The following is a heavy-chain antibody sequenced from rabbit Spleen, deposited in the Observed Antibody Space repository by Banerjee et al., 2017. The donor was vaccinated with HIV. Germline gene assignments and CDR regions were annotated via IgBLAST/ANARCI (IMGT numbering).Heavy chain of an antibody. D-gene: IGHD1-1*01. J-gene: IGHJ3*01. Sequence: QEQLVESGGGRVQPTGSLTLTCKASGFSFGDRDVMCWVRQAPGKGLEWIACINTATGKAVYATWAKGRFTISRTSSTTVTLRMTSLTAADRAAYFCARDLVGVIGWNFYLWGQGTLVTVS. CDR1: GFSFGDRDV. CDR2: INTATGKA. V-gene: IGHV1S45*01. CDR3: ARDLVGVIGWNFYL.